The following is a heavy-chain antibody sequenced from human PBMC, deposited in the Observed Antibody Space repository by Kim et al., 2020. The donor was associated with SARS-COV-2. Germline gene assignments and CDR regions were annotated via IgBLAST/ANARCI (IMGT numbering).Heavy chain of an antibody. J-gene: IGHJ4*01. V-gene: IGHV3-30*18. CDR3: AKSSAYY. CDR2: ITSDGSVK. CDR1: GFTFNNNA. Sequence: GGSLRLSCGASGFTFNNNAMHWVRQAPGKGLEWVAVITSDGSVKYYADSVKGHFTVSRDYSNNTLYLHMSSLRLDDTAFYYCAKSSAYYW.